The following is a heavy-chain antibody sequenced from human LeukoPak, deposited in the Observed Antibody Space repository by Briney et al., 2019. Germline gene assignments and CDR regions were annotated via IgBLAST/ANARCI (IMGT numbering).Heavy chain of an antibody. V-gene: IGHV1-2*02. CDR2: MNPHSGEA. CDR3: ARGMDAEAFQN. Sequence: ASVKVSCKTSGYRFTAYPLHWVRQAPGQGLEWLGWMNPHSGEANNAQKFQGRVTMTRDTYISVAYIELSSLRSDDMAVYFCARGMDAEAFQNWGQGTLVIVSS. CDR1: GYRFTAYP. D-gene: IGHD2-2*03. J-gene: IGHJ1*01.